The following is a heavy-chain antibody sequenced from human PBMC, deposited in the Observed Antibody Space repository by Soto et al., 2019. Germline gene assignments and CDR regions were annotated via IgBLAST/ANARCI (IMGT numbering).Heavy chain of an antibody. Sequence: QVQLQESGPGLVEPSQTLSLTCIVSSGSISSGDYCWSWIRQPPGKGLEWIGHIYNSVSTYSNPSLRSRVIISVDSSKNKFPLKLSSMHAADTAVYYCARGPSADKVDYWGQGTLVTVSS. CDR2: IYNSVST. D-gene: IGHD3-3*01. J-gene: IGHJ4*02. V-gene: IGHV4-30-4*01. CDR3: ARGPSADKVDY. CDR1: SGSISSGDYC.